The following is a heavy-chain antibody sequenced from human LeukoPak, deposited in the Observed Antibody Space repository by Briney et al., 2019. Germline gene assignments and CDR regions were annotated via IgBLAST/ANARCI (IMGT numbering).Heavy chain of an antibody. J-gene: IGHJ4*02. CDR2: ISWNSGSI. D-gene: IGHD3-22*01. V-gene: IGHV3-9*01. Sequence: GGSLRLSCAASGFTFDDYAMHWVRQAPGKGLEWVSGISWNSGSIGYADSVKGRFTISRDDAKNSLYLQMNSLRAEDTALYYCAKGDYYDSSGYLNYWGQGTLVTVSS. CDR1: GFTFDDYA. CDR3: AKGDYYDSSGYLNY.